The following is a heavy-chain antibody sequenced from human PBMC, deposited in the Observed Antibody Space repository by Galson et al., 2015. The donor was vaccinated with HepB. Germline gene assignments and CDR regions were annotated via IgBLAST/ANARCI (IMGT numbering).Heavy chain of an antibody. Sequence: QSGAEVKKPGESLKISCKGSGYSFTNYWIGWVRQMPGKGLEWMGLIYPGDSDTRYSPSFRGQVTISADKSISTAYLQWSSLKASDTAMYYCARVFGYSSGEKKFDYWGQGTLVTVSS. D-gene: IGHD6-19*01. CDR3: ARVFGYSSGEKKFDY. CDR1: GYSFTNYW. V-gene: IGHV5-51*03. CDR2: IYPGDSDT. J-gene: IGHJ4*02.